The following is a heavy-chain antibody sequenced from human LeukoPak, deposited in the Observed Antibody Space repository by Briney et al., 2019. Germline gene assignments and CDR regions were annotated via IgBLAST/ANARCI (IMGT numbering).Heavy chain of an antibody. CDR2: ISAYNGNT. CDR1: GYTFTSYG. Sequence: ASVKVSCKASGYTFTSYGISWVRQAPGQGLEWMGWISAYNGNTNYAQKLQGRVTMTTDTSTSTAYMELRSLRSDDTAVYYCARVSSGWSPPIDNYYYMDVWGKGTTVTISS. V-gene: IGHV1-18*01. D-gene: IGHD6-19*01. CDR3: ARVSSGWSPPIDNYYYMDV. J-gene: IGHJ6*03.